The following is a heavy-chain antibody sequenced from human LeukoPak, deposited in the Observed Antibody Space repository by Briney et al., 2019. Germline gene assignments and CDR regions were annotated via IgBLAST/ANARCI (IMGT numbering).Heavy chain of an antibody. D-gene: IGHD6-19*01. CDR3: ARDKAQWLASVDY. Sequence: ASVKVSCKASGYTFTSYTMHWVRQAPGQRLEWMGWINVGNGNTKYSQNFQGRVTITRDTSASTAYMELSSLRSEDTAVYYCARDKAQWLASVDYWGQGTLVTVPS. CDR1: GYTFTSYT. J-gene: IGHJ4*02. V-gene: IGHV1-3*01. CDR2: INVGNGNT.